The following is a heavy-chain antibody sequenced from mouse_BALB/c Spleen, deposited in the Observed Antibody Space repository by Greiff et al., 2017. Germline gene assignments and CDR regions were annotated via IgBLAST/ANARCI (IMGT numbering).Heavy chain of an antibody. D-gene: IGHD2-3*01. CDR1: GFTFSSYA. J-gene: IGHJ2*01. CDR2: ISSGGSYT. V-gene: IGHV5-9-1*01. Sequence: EVMLVESGGGLVKPGGSLKLSCAASGFTFSSYAMSWVRQTPEKRLEWVATISSGGSYTYYPDSVKGRFTISRDNAKNTLYLQMSSLRSEDTAMYYCASYDGYYPWGQGTTLTVSS. CDR3: ASYDGYYP.